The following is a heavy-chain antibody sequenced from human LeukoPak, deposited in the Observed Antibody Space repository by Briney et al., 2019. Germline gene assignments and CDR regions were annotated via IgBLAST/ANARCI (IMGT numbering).Heavy chain of an antibody. CDR3: ARDRGTPGYAFDI. Sequence: GASVKVSCKASGYTFTSYYMHWVRQAPGQGLEWTGIINPSGGSTSYAQKFQGRVTMTRDTSTSTVYMELSSLRSEDTAVYYCARDRGTPGYAFDIWGQGTMVTVSS. V-gene: IGHV1-46*01. CDR1: GYTFTSYY. CDR2: INPSGGST. J-gene: IGHJ3*02.